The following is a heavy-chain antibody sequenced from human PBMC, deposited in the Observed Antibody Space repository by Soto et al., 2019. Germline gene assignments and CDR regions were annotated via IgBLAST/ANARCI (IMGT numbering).Heavy chain of an antibody. CDR3: ARTRDGYNDRFDY. CDR1: GGSISSGGYY. CDR2: IYYSGST. J-gene: IGHJ4*02. V-gene: IGHV4-61*08. D-gene: IGHD5-12*01. Sequence: SETLSLTCTVSGGSISSGGYYWSWIRQHPGKGLEWIGYIYYSGSTNYNPSLKSRVTISVDTSKNQFSLKLSSVTAADTAVYYCARTRDGYNDRFDYWGQGTLVTVSS.